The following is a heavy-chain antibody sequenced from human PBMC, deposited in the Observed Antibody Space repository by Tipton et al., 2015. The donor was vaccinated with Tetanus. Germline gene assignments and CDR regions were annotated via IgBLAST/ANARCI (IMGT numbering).Heavy chain of an antibody. Sequence: TLSLTCTVFGGSVSSGSYYWAWIRQPPGKGLEYIGYILYGASTHYNPSLKSGVTISLDTSKNQFSLKLTSVSAADTAVYYCARLTGHSMDVVDYYYYGMDVWGHGTKVTVSS. CDR3: ARLTGHSMDVVDYYYYGMDV. CDR1: GGSVSSGSYY. D-gene: IGHD2-21*01. V-gene: IGHV4-61*01. CDR2: ILYGAST. J-gene: IGHJ6*02.